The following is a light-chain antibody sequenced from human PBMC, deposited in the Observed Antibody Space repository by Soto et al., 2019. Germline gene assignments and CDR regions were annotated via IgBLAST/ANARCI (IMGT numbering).Light chain of an antibody. V-gene: IGLV2-18*01. J-gene: IGLJ2*01. CDR2: EVS. CDR1: SSDVGSYNR. CDR3: SLYTSSSTVV. Sequence: QSAVTQPPSVSGSPGQSVTISCTGTSSDVGSYNRVSWYQQPPGTAPKLMIYEVSNRPSGVPDRFSGSKSGNTASLTISGLQPEDEADYYCSLYTSSSTVVFGGGTKLTVL.